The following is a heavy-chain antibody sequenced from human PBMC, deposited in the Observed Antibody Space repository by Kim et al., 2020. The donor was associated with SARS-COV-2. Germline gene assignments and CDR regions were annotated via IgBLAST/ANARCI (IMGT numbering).Heavy chain of an antibody. D-gene: IGHD3-9*01. Sequence: ASVKVSCKASGYTFTGYYMHWVRQAPGQGLEWMGRINPNSGGTNYAQKFQGRVTMTRDTSISTAYMELSRLRSDDTAVYYCAGGGLTGYYIPDYWGQGTLFTVSS. CDR3: AGGGLTGYYIPDY. J-gene: IGHJ4*02. CDR2: INPNSGGT. V-gene: IGHV1-2*06. CDR1: GYTFTGYY.